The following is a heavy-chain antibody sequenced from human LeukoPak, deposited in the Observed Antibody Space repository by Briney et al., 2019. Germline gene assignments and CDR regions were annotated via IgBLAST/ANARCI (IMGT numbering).Heavy chain of an antibody. CDR2: ISGSGGST. D-gene: IGHD4-11*01. CDR3: ANNPRAYSNYYYFDY. CDR1: GFTFSSYA. V-gene: IGHV3-23*01. J-gene: IGHJ4*02. Sequence: GGSLRLSCAASGFTFSSYAMSWVRQAPGKGLEWVSAISGSGGSTYYADSVKGRFTISRDNSKNTLYLQMNSLRAEDTAVYYCANNPRAYSNYYYFDYWGQGTLVTVSS.